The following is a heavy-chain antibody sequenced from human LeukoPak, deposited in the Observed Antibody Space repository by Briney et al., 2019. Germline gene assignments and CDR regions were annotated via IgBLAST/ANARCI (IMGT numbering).Heavy chain of an antibody. CDR1: GFPFSSYN. CDR3: ARDPYSGRYGDYYYYYMDV. Sequence: GGSLRLSCAASGFPFSSYNMNGVRQAPGKGLEWVSSITSSSSYIYYADSVKGRFTISRDNAKNSLYLQINSLRAEDTAVYYCARDPYSGRYGDYYYYYMDVWGKGTTVTISS. V-gene: IGHV3-21*01. J-gene: IGHJ6*03. CDR2: ITSSSSYI. D-gene: IGHD1-26*01.